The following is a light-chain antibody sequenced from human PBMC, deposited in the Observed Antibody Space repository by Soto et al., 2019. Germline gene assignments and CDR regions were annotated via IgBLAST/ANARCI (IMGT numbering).Light chain of an antibody. CDR1: QGIRND. Sequence: DIQMTQSPSSLSASVGDRVTITCRASQGIRNDLGWYQQKPGKAPKRLIYDASNLEAGVPSRFSGSGSGTDFTLTISSLQPEDVATYYCQNYDNAPLTFGGGTKVDI. CDR3: QNYDNAPLT. CDR2: DAS. J-gene: IGKJ4*01. V-gene: IGKV1-27*01.